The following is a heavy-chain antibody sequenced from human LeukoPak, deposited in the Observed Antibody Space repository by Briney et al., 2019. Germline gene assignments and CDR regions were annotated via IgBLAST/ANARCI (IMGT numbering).Heavy chain of an antibody. J-gene: IGHJ6*04. CDR2: ISSSGSTI. Sequence: GGSLRLSCAASGFTFSSYSMNWVRQAPGKGLEWVSSISSSGSTIYYADSVKGRFTISRDNAKNSLYLQMNSLRTEDTAVYYCAELGITMIGGVWGKGTTVTVSS. CDR3: AELGITMIGGV. D-gene: IGHD3-10*02. CDR1: GFTFSSYS. V-gene: IGHV3-48*04.